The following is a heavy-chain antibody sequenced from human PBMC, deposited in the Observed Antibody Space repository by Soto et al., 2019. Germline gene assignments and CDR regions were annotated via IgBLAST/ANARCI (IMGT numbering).Heavy chain of an antibody. CDR1: GDSINSGDYY. D-gene: IGHD3-10*01. J-gene: IGHJ6*02. CDR3: ARWSGVGVAGMDV. Sequence: QVQLQESGPRLVKPLQTLSLTCTVSGDSINSGDYYWSWIRQPPGRGLEWVGYSFYSGITDYNPCLMSRRTISMGTSKNQFALRLNSVTAADTAVYVCARWSGVGVAGMDVWGQGTTVSVSS. CDR2: SFYSGIT. V-gene: IGHV4-30-4*01.